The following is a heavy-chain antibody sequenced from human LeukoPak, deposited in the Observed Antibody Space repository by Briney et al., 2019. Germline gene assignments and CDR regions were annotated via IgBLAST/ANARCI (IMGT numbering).Heavy chain of an antibody. V-gene: IGHV4-39*01. Sequence: SETLSLTCTVSGGSISSSSYYWGWIRQPPGKGLEWIGNIYYSGRTYYNPSLKSRVTISVDTPKNQFSLKLSSVTAADTAVYYCARGVTMIVVVIHDWYFDLWGRGTLVTVSS. CDR1: GGSISSSSYY. CDR3: ARGVTMIVVVIHDWYFDL. D-gene: IGHD3-22*01. CDR2: IYYSGRT. J-gene: IGHJ2*01.